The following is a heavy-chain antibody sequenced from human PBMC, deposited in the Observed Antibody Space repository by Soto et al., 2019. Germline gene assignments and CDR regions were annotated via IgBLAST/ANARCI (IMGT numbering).Heavy chain of an antibody. Sequence: ASVKVSCKASGYTFTSYYMHWVRQAPGQGLEWMGIINPSGGSTSYAQKFQGRVTMTRDTSTSTVYVELSSLRSEDTAVYYCARDLGTYYFDYWGQGTLVTVSS. CDR2: INPSGGST. CDR3: ARDLGTYYFDY. V-gene: IGHV1-46*01. CDR1: GYTFTSYY. J-gene: IGHJ4*02.